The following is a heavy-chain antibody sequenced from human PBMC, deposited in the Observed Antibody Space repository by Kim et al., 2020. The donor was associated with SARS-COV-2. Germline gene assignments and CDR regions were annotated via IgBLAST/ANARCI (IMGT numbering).Heavy chain of an antibody. J-gene: IGHJ5*02. CDR1: GFTFGDYA. CDR2: ISWNSGSI. D-gene: IGHD1-26*01. CDR3: AKDLSGSYSSWFDP. V-gene: IGHV3-9*01. Sequence: GGSLRLSCAASGFTFGDYAMHWVRQAPGKGLEWVSGISWNSGSIGYADSVKGRFTISRDNAKNSLYLQMNSLRAEDTALYYCAKDLSGSYSSWFDPWGQGTLVTVSS.